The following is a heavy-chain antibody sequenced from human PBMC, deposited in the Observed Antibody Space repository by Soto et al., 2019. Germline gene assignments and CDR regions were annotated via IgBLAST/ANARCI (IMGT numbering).Heavy chain of an antibody. V-gene: IGHV4-30-4*01. Sequence: PSETLSLTCTVSGGSISSGDYYWSWIRQPPGKGLEWIGDIYYRGSTYYNPSLTSRVTISVDTSKNQFSLKLSSVIAAATAVYYCARDSYCSGSRGYWGQGTRVTVSS. CDR1: GGSISSGDYY. CDR2: IYYRGST. CDR3: ARDSYCSGSRGY. J-gene: IGHJ4*02. D-gene: IGHD3-10*01.